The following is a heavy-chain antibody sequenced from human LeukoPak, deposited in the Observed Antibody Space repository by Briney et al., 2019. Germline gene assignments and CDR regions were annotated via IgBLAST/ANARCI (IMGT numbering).Heavy chain of an antibody. CDR3: VRDYDFWSGYHDAFDI. CDR2: ISSSSSYK. J-gene: IGHJ3*02. D-gene: IGHD3-3*01. CDR1: GFIFSTYN. V-gene: IGHV3-21*01. Sequence: GGSLRLSCAASGFIFSTYNMNRVRQAPGKGLEWVSSISSSSSYKHYADSARGRFTISRDNAKNSLYLQMNSLRAEDTAVYYCVRDYDFWSGYHDAFDIWGQGTMVTVSS.